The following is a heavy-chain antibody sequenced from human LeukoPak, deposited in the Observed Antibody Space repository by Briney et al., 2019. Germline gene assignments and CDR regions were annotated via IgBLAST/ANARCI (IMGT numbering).Heavy chain of an antibody. J-gene: IGHJ4*02. D-gene: IGHD5-18*01. V-gene: IGHV5-51*01. CDR2: IYPGDSDT. CDR1: GYSFTNYW. Sequence: HGESLKISCKGSGYSFTNYWIGWVRQMPGKGLEWMGIIYPGDSDTRHSPSFQGQVTTSADKSISTAYLQWSSLKASDTAMYYCARISPILVDTAMIRPFDYWGQGTLVTVSS. CDR3: ARISPILVDTAMIRPFDY.